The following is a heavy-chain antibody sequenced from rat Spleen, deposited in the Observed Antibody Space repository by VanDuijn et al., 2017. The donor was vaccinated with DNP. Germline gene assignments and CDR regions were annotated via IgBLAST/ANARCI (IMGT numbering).Heavy chain of an antibody. J-gene: IGHJ3*01. V-gene: IGHV5-22*01. Sequence: EVQLVESGGGLVQPGRSLKLSCAASGFTFSAYYMAWVRQAPAKGLEWVAYIGSHGYAPYYTDSVKGRFAISRDNAKSTLYLQMNSLRSEDTATYYCARHSSFMDCFAYWGQGTLVTVSS. CDR2: IGSHGYAP. CDR1: GFTFSAYY. CDR3: ARHSSFMDCFAY. D-gene: IGHD1-8*01.